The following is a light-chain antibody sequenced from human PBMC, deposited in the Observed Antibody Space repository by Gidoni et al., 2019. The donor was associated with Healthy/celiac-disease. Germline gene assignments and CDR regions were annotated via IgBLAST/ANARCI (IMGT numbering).Light chain of an antibody. CDR3: QQRSNSPIT. J-gene: IGKJ5*01. CDR2: DAS. V-gene: IGKV3-11*01. CDR1: QSVSSY. Sequence: EIVFTHSPATLSLSPGERATLSCRASQSVSSYLAWYQQKPGQSPRLLIYDASNRATSIPARFSGSGSGTDFTLTISSLEPEDFAVYYCQQRSNSPITFGQGTRLEIK.